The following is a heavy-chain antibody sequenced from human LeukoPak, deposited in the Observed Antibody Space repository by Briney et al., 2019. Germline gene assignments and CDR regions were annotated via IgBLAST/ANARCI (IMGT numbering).Heavy chain of an antibody. J-gene: IGHJ4*02. D-gene: IGHD2-21*02. Sequence: SETLSLTCTVSGGSISSYYWSWIRQPPGKGLEWIGYIYYSGSTNYNPSLKSRVTISVDTSKNQFSLKLSSVTAADTAVYYCARAKSQRRIPVVVTYFDYWGQGTLVTVSS. CDR3: ARAKSQRRIPVVVTYFDY. CDR2: IYYSGST. V-gene: IGHV4-59*01. CDR1: GGSISSYY.